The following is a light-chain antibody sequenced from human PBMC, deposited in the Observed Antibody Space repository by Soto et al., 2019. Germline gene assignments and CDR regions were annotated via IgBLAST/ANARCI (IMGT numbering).Light chain of an antibody. V-gene: IGKV3-20*01. CDR2: GGS. J-gene: IGKJ3*01. CDR3: QLYGSSPRGFT. Sequence: EVVLTQSPGTLSLSPGERTTLSCRASQSISSSYLAWYQQKPGQPPRLLIYGGSSRAPGLPDRFSGSGSGTDFTLTISRLEPEDFAMSYCQLYGSSPRGFTFGHGTKVEIK. CDR1: QSISSSY.